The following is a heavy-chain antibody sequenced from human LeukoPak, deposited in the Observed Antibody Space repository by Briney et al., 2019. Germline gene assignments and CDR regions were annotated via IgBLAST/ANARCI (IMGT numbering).Heavy chain of an antibody. J-gene: IGHJ6*02. CDR1: GGSISSSSYY. Sequence: SETLSLTCTVSGGSISSSSYYWGWIRQPPGKGLEWIGSIYYSGSPYYNPSLKSRVTISVDTSKNQYSLKQISVTAADTAVYYCARQSYGPTRLYYYYYGMDVWGQGTTVTVSS. V-gene: IGHV4-39*01. CDR3: ARQSYGPTRLYYYYYGMDV. D-gene: IGHD5-18*01. CDR2: IYYSGSP.